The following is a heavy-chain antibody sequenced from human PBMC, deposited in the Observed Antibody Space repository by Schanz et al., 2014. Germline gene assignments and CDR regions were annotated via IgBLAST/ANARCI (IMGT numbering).Heavy chain of an antibody. CDR3: AKGSMAARPLLPTDYYFYSTDI. V-gene: IGHV3-33*06. CDR1: GFTFSSYA. CDR2: IWYDGTDR. Sequence: QVQLVESGGGVVQPGRSLRLSCAASGFTFSSYAMHWVRQAPGKGLEWVAVIWYDGTDRYYADSVKGRFTISRDNSKNTLYLQMNSLRAEDTAVYYCAKGSMAARPLLPTDYYFYSTDIWGQGTLVTVSS. D-gene: IGHD6-6*01. J-gene: IGHJ6*02.